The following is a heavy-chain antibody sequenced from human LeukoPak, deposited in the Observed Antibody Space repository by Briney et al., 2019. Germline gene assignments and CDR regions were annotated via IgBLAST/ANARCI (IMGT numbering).Heavy chain of an antibody. CDR3: AREGDSRWGELSP. J-gene: IGHJ1*01. Sequence: GGSLRLSCAASGFTFSTYAIHWVRQAPGKGLEWVAVIWYDGSEQYYADSVKGRFIISRDNSKSTSDLQMNSLRAEDTAVYYCAREGDSRWGELSPWGQGTLVTVSA. CDR1: GFTFSTYA. V-gene: IGHV3-33*01. D-gene: IGHD3-16*02. CDR2: IWYDGSEQ.